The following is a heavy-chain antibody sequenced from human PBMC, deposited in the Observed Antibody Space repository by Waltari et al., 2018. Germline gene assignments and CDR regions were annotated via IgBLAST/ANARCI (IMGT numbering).Heavy chain of an antibody. CDR1: EFIFTNAW. CDR2: VKAKSEGGTR. V-gene: IGHV3-15*01. CDR3: TTETTPYEHWSGLYLEY. J-gene: IGHJ4*02. D-gene: IGHD3-3*01. Sequence: EVQLDQSGGGSVKPGGSLALACAASEFIFTNAWLTWVRQVPGRGMEWVGSVKAKSEGGTRDQGTAVKGRVPISRDESKNTVYLQMNNLKPEDTAIYFCTTETTPYEHWSGLYLEYWGKGALVTVSS.